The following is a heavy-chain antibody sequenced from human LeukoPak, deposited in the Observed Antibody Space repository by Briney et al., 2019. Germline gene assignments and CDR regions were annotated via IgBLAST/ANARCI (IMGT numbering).Heavy chain of an antibody. Sequence: SETLSLTCTVSGGSISSYYWSWIRQPPGKGLEWIGDIFDSGSTNYNPSLKSRVTISVDTSKNQFSLKLSSVTAADTAVYYCARVIRAVDYWGQGTLVTVSS. V-gene: IGHV4-59*12. J-gene: IGHJ4*02. D-gene: IGHD6-19*01. CDR2: IFDSGST. CDR1: GGSISSYY. CDR3: ARVIRAVDY.